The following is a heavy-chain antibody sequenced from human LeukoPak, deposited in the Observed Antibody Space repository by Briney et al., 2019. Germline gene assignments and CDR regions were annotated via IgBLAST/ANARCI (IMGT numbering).Heavy chain of an antibody. CDR1: GFTFSSYV. V-gene: IGHV3-23*01. Sequence: GGSLRLSCAASGFTFSSYVMSWVRQAPGKGLEWVSAISGSGGSTYYADSVKGRFTISRDNSKNTLYLQMNSLRAEDTAVYYCAKGLINDWSALENWGQGTLVTVSS. J-gene: IGHJ4*02. D-gene: IGHD3-9*01. CDR2: ISGSGGST. CDR3: AKGLINDWSALEN.